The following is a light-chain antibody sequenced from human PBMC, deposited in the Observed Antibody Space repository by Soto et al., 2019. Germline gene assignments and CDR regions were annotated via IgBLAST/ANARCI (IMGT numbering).Light chain of an antibody. V-gene: IGLV2-14*01. CDR2: DVS. CDR3: SSYTISSSYV. CDR1: SSDVGGHDF. Sequence: QSALTQPASVSASPGQSITISCTGTSSDVGGHDFVCWFQQHPGKAPKLMIYDVSNRPSGVSNRFSGSKSGNTASLTISGLQAEDEADYYCSSYTISSSYVFGTGTKVTVL. J-gene: IGLJ1*01.